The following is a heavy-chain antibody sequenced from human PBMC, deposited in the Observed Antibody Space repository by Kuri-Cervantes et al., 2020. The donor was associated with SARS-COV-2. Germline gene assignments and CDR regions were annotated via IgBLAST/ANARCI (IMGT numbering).Heavy chain of an antibody. V-gene: IGHV4-39*01. J-gene: IGHJ5*02. CDR1: GGSISSSSYY. CDR2: IYYSGST. CDR3: ARAPSFDP. Sequence: ESLKISCTVSGGSISSSSYYWGWIRQPPGKGLEWIGSIYYSGSTYYNPSLKSRVTISVDTSKNQFSLKLSSVTAADTAVYYCARAPSFDPWGQGTLVTVSS.